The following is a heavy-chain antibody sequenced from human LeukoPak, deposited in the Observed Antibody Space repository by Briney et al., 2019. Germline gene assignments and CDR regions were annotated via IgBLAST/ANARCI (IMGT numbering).Heavy chain of an antibody. Sequence: PGGSLRLSCAASGFTFSSYSMNWVRQAPGKGLKWVSSISSSSSYICYADSVKGRFTISRDNSKNTLYLQMNRLRAEDTAVYYCVRESSILWFGEFVNWFDPWGQGTLVTVSS. J-gene: IGHJ5*02. CDR2: ISSSSSYI. CDR3: VRESSILWFGEFVNWFDP. CDR1: GFTFSSYS. V-gene: IGHV3-21*01. D-gene: IGHD3-10*01.